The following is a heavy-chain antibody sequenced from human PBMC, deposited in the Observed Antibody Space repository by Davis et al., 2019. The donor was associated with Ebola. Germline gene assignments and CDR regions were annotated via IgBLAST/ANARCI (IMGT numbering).Heavy chain of an antibody. CDR3: ARDGYDILTGPDYYYYGMDV. CDR1: GGTFSSHA. V-gene: IGHV1-69*10. Sequence: SVKVSCKASGGTFSSHAVSWVRQAPGQGLEWMGGIIPILGATNYAQKLQGRVTMTTDTSTSTAYMELRSLRSDDTAVYYCARDGYDILTGPDYYYYGMDVWGQGTTVTVSS. J-gene: IGHJ6*02. D-gene: IGHD3-9*01. CDR2: IIPILGAT.